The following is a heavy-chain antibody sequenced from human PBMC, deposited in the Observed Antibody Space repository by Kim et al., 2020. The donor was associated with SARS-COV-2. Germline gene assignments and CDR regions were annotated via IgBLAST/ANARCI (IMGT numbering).Heavy chain of an antibody. Sequence: GGSLRLSCAASGFTFSRYAMSWVRQAPGKGLEWVSAIRGSGGGTFYADSVKGLFTISRDISRDTVALQMRSLTVEDSAVYYCSKGPTAGEAGIDYWGQET. CDR2: IRGSGGGT. CDR1: GFTFSRYA. V-gene: IGHV3-23*01. J-gene: IGHJ4*02. D-gene: IGHD2-8*02. CDR3: SKGPTAGEAGIDY.